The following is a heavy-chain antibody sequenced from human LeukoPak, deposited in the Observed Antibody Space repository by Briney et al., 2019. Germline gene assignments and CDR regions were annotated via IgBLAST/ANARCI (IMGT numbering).Heavy chain of an antibody. CDR2: INHSGST. D-gene: IGHD3-22*01. CDR3: ARGTWDSSGYYYWYFDL. V-gene: IGHV4-34*01. Sequence: PSETLSLTCAVYGGSFSGYYWSWIRQPPGKGLEWIGEINHSGSTNYNPSLKSRVTISVDTSKNQFSLKLSSVTAADTAVYYCARGTWDSSGYYYWYFDLWGRGTLVSVSS. J-gene: IGHJ2*01. CDR1: GGSFSGYY.